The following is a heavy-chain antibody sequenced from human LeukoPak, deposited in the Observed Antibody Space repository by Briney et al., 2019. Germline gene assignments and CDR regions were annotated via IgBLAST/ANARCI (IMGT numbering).Heavy chain of an antibody. D-gene: IGHD6-13*01. CDR1: GFTFSSYG. Sequence: PGGSLRLSCAASGFTFSSYGMSWVRQAPGKGLEWVSAISGSGGSTYYADSVKGRFTISRDNSKNTLYLQMNSLRAVDTAVYYCAEGGYSSSWYSSSPIDYWGQGTLVTVSS. J-gene: IGHJ4*02. CDR2: ISGSGGST. V-gene: IGHV3-23*01. CDR3: AEGGYSSSWYSSSPIDY.